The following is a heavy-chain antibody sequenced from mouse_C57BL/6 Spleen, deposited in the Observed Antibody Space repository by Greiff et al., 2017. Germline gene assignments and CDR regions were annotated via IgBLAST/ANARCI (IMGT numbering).Heavy chain of an antibody. CDR3: ARGPGTDY. Sequence: VQLQQSGPELVKPGASVKISCKASGYAFSSSWMNWVKQRPGKGLEWIGRIYPGDGDTNYNGKFKGKATLTADKSSSTAYMQLSSLTSEDSAVYFCARGPGTDYWGQGTTLTVSS. D-gene: IGHD4-1*01. CDR2: IYPGDGDT. J-gene: IGHJ2*01. V-gene: IGHV1-82*01. CDR1: GYAFSSSW.